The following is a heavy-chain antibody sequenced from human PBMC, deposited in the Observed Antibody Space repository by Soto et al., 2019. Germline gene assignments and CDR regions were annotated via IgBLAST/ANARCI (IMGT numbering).Heavy chain of an antibody. CDR3: AGVVWFRGMDV. D-gene: IGHD3-16*01. V-gene: IGHV6-1*01. Sequence: PSQTLSLTCDISVDIVSSSSAAWNCIRQSPSRGLEWLGRTYYRSKWIHGYTVSMESRITINPDTSKNQFSLHIYSVTPEDTAVYYCAGVVWFRGMDVWGQGTPVTVSS. J-gene: IGHJ6*02. CDR2: TYYRSKWIH. CDR1: VDIVSSSSAA.